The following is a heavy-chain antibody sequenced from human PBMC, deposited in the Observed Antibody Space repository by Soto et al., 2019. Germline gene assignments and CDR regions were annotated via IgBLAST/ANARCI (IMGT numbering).Heavy chain of an antibody. CDR1: GFTFSDYY. V-gene: IGHV3-11*01. Sequence: QVQLVESGGGLVKPGGSLRLSCAASGFTFSDYYMSWIRQAPGKGLEWVSYISSSGSTIYYADSVKGRFTISRDNAKNSLYLQMNSLRAEDTAVYYCARVGSGWLLTQYYYYYYMDVWGKGTTVTVSS. CDR3: ARVGSGWLLTQYYYYYYMDV. CDR2: ISSSGSTI. D-gene: IGHD6-19*01. J-gene: IGHJ6*03.